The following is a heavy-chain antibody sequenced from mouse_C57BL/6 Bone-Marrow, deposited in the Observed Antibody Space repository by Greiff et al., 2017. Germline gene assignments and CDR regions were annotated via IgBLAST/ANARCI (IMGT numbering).Heavy chain of an antibody. Sequence: VQLQQSGAELARPGASVKMSCKASGYTFTSYTMHWVKQRPGQGLEWIGYINPSSGYTKYNQKFKDKATLTADTSSSTAYMQLSSLTSEDSAVYDCAREGYFDVWGTGTTVTVSA. V-gene: IGHV1-4*01. CDR2: INPSSGYT. J-gene: IGHJ1*03. CDR1: GYTFTSYT. CDR3: AREGYFDV.